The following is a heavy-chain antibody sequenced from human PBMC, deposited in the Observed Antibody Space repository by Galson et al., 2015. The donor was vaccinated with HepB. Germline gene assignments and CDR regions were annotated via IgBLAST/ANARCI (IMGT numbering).Heavy chain of an antibody. Sequence: SLRLSCAASGFTFSSYAMHWVRQAPGKGLEWVAVISYDGSNKYYADSVKGRFTISRDNSKNTLYLQMNSLRAEDTAVYYCAKQSSVAGTSSWFDPWGQGTLVTVSS. D-gene: IGHD6-19*01. CDR1: GFTFSSYA. V-gene: IGHV3-30-3*02. CDR2: ISYDGSNK. J-gene: IGHJ5*02. CDR3: AKQSSVAGTSSWFDP.